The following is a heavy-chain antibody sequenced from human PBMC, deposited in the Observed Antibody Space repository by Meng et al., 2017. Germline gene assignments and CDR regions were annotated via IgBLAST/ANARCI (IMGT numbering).Heavy chain of an antibody. Sequence: QVQLRGSGPGLVRPSETLSLTCTVSGDSVTVGSHYWSWIRQPPGKGLEWIGYIDYGGSTSYNPSLRSRVTISVDTSNNQFSLKLSSVTAADTAVFYCARTRGDYYFDYWGQGTLVTVSS. CDR3: ARTRGDYYFDY. CDR1: GDSVTVGSHY. J-gene: IGHJ4*02. D-gene: IGHD3-16*01. CDR2: IDYGGST. V-gene: IGHV4-61*01.